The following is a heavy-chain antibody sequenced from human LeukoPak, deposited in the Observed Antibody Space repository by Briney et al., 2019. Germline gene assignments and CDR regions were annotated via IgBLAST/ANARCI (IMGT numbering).Heavy chain of an antibody. D-gene: IGHD3-9*01. CDR3: ARVSYDILTGYSYIDY. V-gene: IGHV3-7*01. CDR1: GLTFSSSW. Sequence: GGSLRLSCAVSGLTFSSSWMDWVRQAPGKGLEWVASINPEGSEKYSADSVKGRFTISRDNAKNSLYLQMNSLRAEDTAVYYCARVSYDILTGYSYIDYWGQGTLVTVSS. J-gene: IGHJ4*02. CDR2: INPEGSEK.